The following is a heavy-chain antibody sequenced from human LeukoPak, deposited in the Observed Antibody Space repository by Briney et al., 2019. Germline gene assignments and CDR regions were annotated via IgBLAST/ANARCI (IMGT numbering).Heavy chain of an antibody. Sequence: PSETLSLTCTVSGGSISSYYWSWIRQPPGKGLEWIGYIYYSGSTNYNPSLKSRVTISVDTSKNQFYLKLSSVTAADTAVYYCARGEGFHWFDPWGQGTLVTVSS. CDR2: IYYSGST. CDR1: GGSISSYY. V-gene: IGHV4-59*01. J-gene: IGHJ5*02. D-gene: IGHD1-26*01. CDR3: ARGEGFHWFDP.